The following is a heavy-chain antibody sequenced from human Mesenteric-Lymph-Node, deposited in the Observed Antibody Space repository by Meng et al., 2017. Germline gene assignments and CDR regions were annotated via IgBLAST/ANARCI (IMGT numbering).Heavy chain of an antibody. CDR2: IYYTGST. CDR3: ARDRKHYGERGWFDP. CDR1: GGSISSSAYH. Sequence: LQRSGPGLVKPSETLSLTCIVSGGSISSSAYHWGWIRQPPGKGLEWIGYIYYTGSTYYNPSLKSRVTISMDTSKNQFSLKLSSVTAADTAVYYCARDRKHYGERGWFDPWGQGTLVTVSS. V-gene: IGHV4-30-4*08. D-gene: IGHD4-17*01. J-gene: IGHJ5*02.